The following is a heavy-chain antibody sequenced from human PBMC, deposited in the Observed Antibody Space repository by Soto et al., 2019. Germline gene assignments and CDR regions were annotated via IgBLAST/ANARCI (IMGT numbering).Heavy chain of an antibody. CDR3: ARGPHDNSPYAIDY. V-gene: IGHV4-30-4*01. J-gene: IGHJ4*02. D-gene: IGHD3-22*01. CDR2: IYYSGST. Sequence: PSETLSLTCTVSGGSISSGDYYWSWIRQPPGKGLEWIGYIYYSGSTYFNPSLKSRVTISIDTSKNQFSLKLSSVTAADTAVYYCARGPHDNSPYAIDYWGQGTLVTV. CDR1: GGSISSGDYY.